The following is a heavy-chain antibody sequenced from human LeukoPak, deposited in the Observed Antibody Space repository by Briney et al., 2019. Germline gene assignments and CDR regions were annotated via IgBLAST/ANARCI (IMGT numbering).Heavy chain of an antibody. J-gene: IGHJ5*02. D-gene: IGHD3-22*01. CDR3: ARFYYDSSGHSPYNWFDP. V-gene: IGHV5-51*01. CDR2: IYPGDSDT. CDR1: GYTFGTFW. Sequence: GESLKISCKASGYTFGTFWIDWVRQMPGKGLEWMGTIYPGDSDTRYSPSFQGRVTISADKSISTAYLQWSSLKASDTAMYYCARFYYDSSGHSPYNWFDPWGQGTLVTVSS.